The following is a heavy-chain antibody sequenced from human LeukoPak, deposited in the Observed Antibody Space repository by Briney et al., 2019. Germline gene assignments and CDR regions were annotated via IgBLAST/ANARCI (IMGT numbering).Heavy chain of an antibody. V-gene: IGHV3-21*01. Sequence: PGGSLRLSCAASGFTFSSHTMTWVRQTPGKGPEWVSSISSSSSYIFYADSVKGRFTISRDNAENSLYLQMNSLRAEDTAVYYCARYYYDSSPLIAYWGQGTQVTVSS. CDR2: ISSSSSYI. D-gene: IGHD3-22*01. J-gene: IGHJ4*02. CDR3: ARYYYDSSPLIAY. CDR1: GFTFSSHT.